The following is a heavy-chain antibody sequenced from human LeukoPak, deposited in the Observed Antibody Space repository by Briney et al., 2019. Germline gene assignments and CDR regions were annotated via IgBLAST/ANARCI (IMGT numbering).Heavy chain of an antibody. V-gene: IGHV1-46*01. Sequence: GASVKVSCKASGYSFTSYYMHWVRQAPGQGLEWMGIINPSGGSTSYAQKFQGRVTMTRDTSTSTVYMELSSLRSEDTAVYYCTRTYYYDSSGYYYGRDAFDIWGQGTMVTVSS. CDR1: GYSFTSYY. D-gene: IGHD3-22*01. CDR3: TRTYYYDSSGYYYGRDAFDI. J-gene: IGHJ3*02. CDR2: INPSGGST.